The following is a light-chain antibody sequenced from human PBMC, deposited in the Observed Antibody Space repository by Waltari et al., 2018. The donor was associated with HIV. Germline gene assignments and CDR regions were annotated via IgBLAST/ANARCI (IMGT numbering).Light chain of an antibody. Sequence: LLVTQSPSASAPLGPSVKLPFTLRRGHRNSPIAWHQQQPDKGPRYLMKVNSDGSHTKGDGIPDRFSGSSSGSERYLTISSLQSEDEADYYCQTWGTGTRVFGGGTKLTVL. CDR2: VNSDGSH. CDR3: QTWGTGTRV. CDR1: RGHRNSP. V-gene: IGLV4-69*01. J-gene: IGLJ3*02.